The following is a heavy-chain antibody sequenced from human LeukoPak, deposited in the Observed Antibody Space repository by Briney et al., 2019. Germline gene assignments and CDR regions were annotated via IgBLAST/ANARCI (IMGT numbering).Heavy chain of an antibody. J-gene: IGHJ4*02. Sequence: PGGSLRLSCAASGFTFSNYWMHWVRQVPGKGLVWVSRINGGGTYTNYADSVRGRFTISRDNAKNSAYLQMNSLRVDDTAVYYCARDASWAANDYWGQGTLVTVSS. CDR2: INGGGTYT. V-gene: IGHV3-74*01. CDR1: GFTFSNYW. D-gene: IGHD3-16*01. CDR3: ARDASWAANDY.